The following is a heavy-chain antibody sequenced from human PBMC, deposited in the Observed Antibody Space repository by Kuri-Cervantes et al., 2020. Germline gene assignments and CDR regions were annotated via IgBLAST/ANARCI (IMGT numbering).Heavy chain of an antibody. CDR3: ARGERWYFDL. D-gene: IGHD1-1*01. J-gene: IGHJ2*01. V-gene: IGHV4-61*05. CDR2: IYTSGST. CDR1: GDSTTITNYH. Sequence: ESLKISCTVSGDSTTITNYHWGWIRQPPGKGLEWIGRIYTSGSTNYNPSLKSRVTISVDKSKNQFSLKLSSVTAADTAVYYCARGERWYFDLWGRGTLVTVSS.